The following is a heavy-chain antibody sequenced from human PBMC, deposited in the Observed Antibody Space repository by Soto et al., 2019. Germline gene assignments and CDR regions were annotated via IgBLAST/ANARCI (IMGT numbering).Heavy chain of an antibody. D-gene: IGHD2-2*01. CDR1: GGTFSSYA. J-gene: IGHJ6*02. Sequence: QVQLVQSGAEVKKPGSSVKVSCKASGGTFSSYAISWVRQAPGQGLEWMGGIIPIFGTANYEQKFQGRVTLTPDQSTGKAAVALGTSACKDTAGYYCAKAAANCYLDGMDVWGQGHTVTVS. CDR3: AKAAANCYLDGMDV. CDR2: IIPIFGTA. V-gene: IGHV1-69*05.